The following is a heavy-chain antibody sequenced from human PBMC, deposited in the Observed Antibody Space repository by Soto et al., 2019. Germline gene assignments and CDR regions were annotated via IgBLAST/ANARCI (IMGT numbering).Heavy chain of an antibody. D-gene: IGHD6-13*01. V-gene: IGHV3-74*01. Sequence: GESLKISCAASGFTFSSYWMHWVRQAPGKGLVWVSRINSDGSSTSYADSVKGRFTISRDNAKNTLYLQMNSLRAEDTAVYYGLVAAAGRRFDYWGQGTLVTVSS. CDR3: LVAAAGRRFDY. CDR2: INSDGSST. CDR1: GFTFSSYW. J-gene: IGHJ4*02.